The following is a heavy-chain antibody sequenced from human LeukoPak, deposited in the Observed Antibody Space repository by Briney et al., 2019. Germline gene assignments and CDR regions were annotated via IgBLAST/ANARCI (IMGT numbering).Heavy chain of an antibody. Sequence: SETLSLTCAVCGGSFSGYFWSWLRQPPGKGLEWIGEINHSGSTNYNPSLKSRVTISVDTSKNQFSLKLSSVTAADTAVYYCARKGIAAALGVWYFDLWGRGTLVTVSS. CDR1: GGSFSGYF. V-gene: IGHV4-34*01. D-gene: IGHD6-13*01. CDR3: ARKGIAAALGVWYFDL. J-gene: IGHJ2*01. CDR2: INHSGST.